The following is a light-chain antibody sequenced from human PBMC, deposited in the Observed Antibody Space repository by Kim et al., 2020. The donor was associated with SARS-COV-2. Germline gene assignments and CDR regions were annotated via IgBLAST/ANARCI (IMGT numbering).Light chain of an antibody. CDR2: DVS. CDR1: SSDVGGYNY. J-gene: IGLJ3*02. V-gene: IGLV2-14*03. CDR3: SSYTSSSTRV. Sequence: GQSITISCTGSSSDVGGYNYVSWHQQHPGTAPKLMIYDVSHRPSGVSIRFSGSKSGNTASLTISGLQADDEADYYCSSYTSSSTRVFGGGTKLTVL.